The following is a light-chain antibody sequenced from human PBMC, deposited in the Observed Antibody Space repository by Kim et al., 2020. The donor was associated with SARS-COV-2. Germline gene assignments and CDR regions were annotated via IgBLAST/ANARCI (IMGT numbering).Light chain of an antibody. J-gene: IGLJ1*01. CDR1: TNIIGTYTS. CDR2: DVT. V-gene: IGLV2-11*03. Sequence: VPTSSTATTNIIGTYTSAPWYQQPPRKTPRLMMYDVTTRPSGVPDRFSGSKSGNTASLTISGLQAEDEADYYCSSFAGSYNPCVFGTGTKVTVL. CDR3: SSFAGSYNPCV.